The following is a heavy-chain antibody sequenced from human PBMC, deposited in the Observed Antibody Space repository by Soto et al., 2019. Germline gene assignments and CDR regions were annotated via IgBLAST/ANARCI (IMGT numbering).Heavy chain of an antibody. Sequence: ASVKVSCKASGYTFTSYGISWVRQAPGQGLEWLGWISAYNGNTNYAQKLQGRVTMTTDTSTSTAYMELRSLRSDDTAVYYCARDRTYYYDSSGYSYNWFDPWGQGTLVTVSS. J-gene: IGHJ5*02. CDR3: ARDRTYYYDSSGYSYNWFDP. V-gene: IGHV1-18*04. D-gene: IGHD3-22*01. CDR2: ISAYNGNT. CDR1: GYTFTSYG.